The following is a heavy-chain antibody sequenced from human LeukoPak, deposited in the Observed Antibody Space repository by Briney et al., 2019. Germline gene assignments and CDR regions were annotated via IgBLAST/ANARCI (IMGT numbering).Heavy chain of an antibody. J-gene: IGHJ4*02. Sequence: SVKVSCKASGGTFSSYTISWVRQAPGQGLEWMGRIIPILGIANYAQKFQGRVTITADKSTSTAYMELSSLRYEDTAVYYCAREAQLPYFDYWGQGTLVTVSS. CDR3: AREAQLPYFDY. CDR2: IIPILGIA. D-gene: IGHD2-2*01. V-gene: IGHV1-69*04. CDR1: GGTFSSYT.